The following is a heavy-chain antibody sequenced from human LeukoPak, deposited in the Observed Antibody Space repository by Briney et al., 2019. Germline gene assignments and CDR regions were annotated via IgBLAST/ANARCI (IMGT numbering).Heavy chain of an antibody. CDR3: AKDRRSTSSGSIDY. J-gene: IGHJ4*02. Sequence: GGSLRLSCAASGVTFSSYSMNWVRQAPGKGLEWVSSISGGSSYIYYADSVKGRFTVSRDNAKNSVYLQMDSLRAGDTAVYYCAKDRRSTSSGSIDYRGQGTLVTVSS. D-gene: IGHD2-2*01. CDR1: GVTFSSYS. V-gene: IGHV3-21*01. CDR2: ISGGSSYI.